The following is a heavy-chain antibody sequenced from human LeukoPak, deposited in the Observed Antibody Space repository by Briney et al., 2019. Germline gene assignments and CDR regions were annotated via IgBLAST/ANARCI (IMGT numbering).Heavy chain of an antibody. Sequence: PSETLSLTCAVYRGSFSGYYWSWIRQPPGKGLECIGEINHSGSTNYNPSLKSRVTISVDTSKNQFSLKLSSVTAADTAVYYCAREDWNPPHGYMDVWGKGTTVTVSS. J-gene: IGHJ6*03. D-gene: IGHD1-1*01. V-gene: IGHV4-34*01. CDR3: AREDWNPPHGYMDV. CDR1: RGSFSGYY. CDR2: INHSGST.